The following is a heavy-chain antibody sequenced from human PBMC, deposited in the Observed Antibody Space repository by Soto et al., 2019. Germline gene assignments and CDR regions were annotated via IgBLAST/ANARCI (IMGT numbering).Heavy chain of an antibody. CDR3: ARIACGYPSAWSYYFDY. CDR2: IDWDDDK. V-gene: IGHV2-70*01. D-gene: IGHD6-19*01. Sequence: SGPTLVNPPQPLTLTCTFSGFSLSTSGMCVSWIRQPPGKALEWLALIDWDDDKYYSTSLKTRLTISKDTSKNQVVLTMTNMDPVDTATYFCARIACGYPSAWSYYFDYWGQGTLVTVSS. J-gene: IGHJ4*02. CDR1: GFSLSTSGMC.